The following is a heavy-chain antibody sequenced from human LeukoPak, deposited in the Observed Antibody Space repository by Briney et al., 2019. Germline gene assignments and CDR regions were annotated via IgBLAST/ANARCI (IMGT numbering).Heavy chain of an antibody. CDR2: ISSSSSYI. J-gene: IGHJ4*02. D-gene: IGHD2-15*01. CDR3: ARDSKLYCSGGSCYLDY. Sequence: SGGSLRLSCAASGFTFSSYSMNWVRQAPGKGLEWVSSISSSSSYIYYADSVKGRFNISRDNAKNSLYLQMNSLRAEDTAVYYCARDSKLYCSGGSCYLDYWGQGTLVTVSS. V-gene: IGHV3-21*01. CDR1: GFTFSSYS.